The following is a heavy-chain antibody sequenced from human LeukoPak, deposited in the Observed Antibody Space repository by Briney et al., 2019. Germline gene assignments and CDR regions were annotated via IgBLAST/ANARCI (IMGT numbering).Heavy chain of an antibody. V-gene: IGHV6-1*01. CDR3: ARDLSAGADY. CDR1: GDSVSSNIAA. D-gene: IGHD6-13*01. CDR2: TYYRSRWTF. Sequence: SQTLSLTCAISGDSVSSNIAAWNWFRQSPSRGLEWLGRTYYRSRWTFEYAVSVKGRITSKSDTSKNQVSLHLTSVTPDDTALYYCARDLSAGADYWGQGILVTVSS. J-gene: IGHJ4*02.